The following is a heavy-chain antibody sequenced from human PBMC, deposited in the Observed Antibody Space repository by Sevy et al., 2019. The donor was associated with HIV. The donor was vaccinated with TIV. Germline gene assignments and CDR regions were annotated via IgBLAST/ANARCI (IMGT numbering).Heavy chain of an antibody. V-gene: IGHV3-23*01. CDR1: GFTFSSYA. CDR2: ISGSGGST. Sequence: GGSLRLSCAASGFTFSSYAMSWVRQAPGKGLEWVSAISGSGGSTYYADSVKGRFTISRDNSKNTLYLQMNSLTAEDTAVYYCAKDLVPGIAAAYYYYGMDVWGKGTTVTVSS. CDR3: AKDLVPGIAAAYYYYGMDV. J-gene: IGHJ6*04. D-gene: IGHD6-13*01.